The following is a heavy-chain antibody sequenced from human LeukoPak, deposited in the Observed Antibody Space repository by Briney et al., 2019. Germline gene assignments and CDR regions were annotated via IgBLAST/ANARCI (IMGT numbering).Heavy chain of an antibody. CDR1: GGSFSGYY. Sequence: SETLSLTCAVYGGSFSGYYWSWIRQPPGKGLEWIGEINHSGSTNYNPSLKSRVTISVDTSKNQFSLKLSSVTAADTAVYYCARDRGDKGAFDYWGQGTLVTVSS. CDR3: ARDRGDKGAFDY. J-gene: IGHJ4*02. D-gene: IGHD7-27*01. V-gene: IGHV4-34*01. CDR2: INHSGST.